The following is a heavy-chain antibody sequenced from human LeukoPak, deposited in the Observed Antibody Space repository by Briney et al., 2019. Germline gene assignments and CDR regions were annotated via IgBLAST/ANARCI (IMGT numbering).Heavy chain of an antibody. CDR3: ARFAVHRRIAVTGQFGLDY. Sequence: ASVKVSCKASGYTFTSYYMHWVRQAPGQGLEWMGIIDPSGGTTNYAQKFQGRVTMTRDTSTSTVYMELSSLRSEDTAVYYCARFAVHRRIAVTGQFGLDYWGRGTLVTVSS. J-gene: IGHJ4*02. V-gene: IGHV1-46*01. D-gene: IGHD6-19*01. CDR1: GYTFTSYY. CDR2: IDPSGGTT.